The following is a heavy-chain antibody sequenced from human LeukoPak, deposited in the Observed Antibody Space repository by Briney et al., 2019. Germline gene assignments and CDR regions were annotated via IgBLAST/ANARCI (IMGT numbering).Heavy chain of an antibody. J-gene: IGHJ6*03. CDR3: ARVRSPTIFGVVTEDYYYYYYMDV. V-gene: IGHV3-33*01. CDR1: GFTFSSYG. Sequence: GGSLRLSCAASGFTFSSYGMHWVRQAPGKGLEWVTVIWYDGGNKYYADSVKGRFTISRDTSKNTLYLQMNSLRAEDTAVYYCARVRSPTIFGVVTEDYYYYYYMDVWGKGTTVTVSS. CDR2: IWYDGGNK. D-gene: IGHD3-3*01.